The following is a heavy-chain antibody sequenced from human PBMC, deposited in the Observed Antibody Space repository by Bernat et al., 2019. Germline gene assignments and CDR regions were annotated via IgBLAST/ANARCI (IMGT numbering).Heavy chain of an antibody. D-gene: IGHD3-10*01. V-gene: IGHV1-69*04. CDR2: IIPILGIA. CDR1: GGTFSSYT. CDR3: AREKEMGYYGSGSSD. J-gene: IGHJ4*02. Sequence: GAEVKKPGSSVKVSCKASGGTFSSYTISWVRQAPGQGLEWMGRIIPILGIANYAQKFQGRVTITADKSTSTAYMELSSPRSEDTAVYYCAREKEMGYYGSGSSDWGQGTLVTVSS.